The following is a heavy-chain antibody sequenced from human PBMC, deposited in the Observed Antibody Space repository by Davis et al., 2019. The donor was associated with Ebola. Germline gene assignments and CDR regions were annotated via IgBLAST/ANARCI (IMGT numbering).Heavy chain of an antibody. D-gene: IGHD6-13*01. V-gene: IGHV5-51*01. CDR1: GYSFTSYW. CDR3: ARRGQQLVQDNSPPDTYYYYYGMDV. CDR2: IYPGDSDT. J-gene: IGHJ6*02. Sequence: PGGSLRLSCKASGYSFTSYWIGWVRQMSGKGLEWMGIIYPGDSDTKYSPSFQGQVTISADKSISTAYLQWNSLKASDTAMYYCARRGQQLVQDNSPPDTYYYYYGMDVWGQGTTVTVSS.